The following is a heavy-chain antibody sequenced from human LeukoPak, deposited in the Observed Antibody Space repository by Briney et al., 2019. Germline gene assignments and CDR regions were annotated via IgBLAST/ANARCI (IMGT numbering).Heavy chain of an antibody. CDR1: GGTFSSYA. J-gene: IGHJ3*02. D-gene: IGHD4-17*01. Sequence: ASVKVSCKASGGTFSSYAISWVRQAPGQGLEWMGRIIPIFGTANYAQNFQGRVTITTDESTSTAYMQLSSLRSEDTAVYYCARAHDYGDYVSPYDAFDIWGQGTMVTVSS. CDR3: ARAHDYGDYVSPYDAFDI. CDR2: IIPIFGTA. V-gene: IGHV1-69*05.